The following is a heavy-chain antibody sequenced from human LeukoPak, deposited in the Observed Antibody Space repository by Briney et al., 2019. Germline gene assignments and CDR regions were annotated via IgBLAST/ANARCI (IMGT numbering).Heavy chain of an antibody. CDR1: GGSISSGSYY. V-gene: IGHV4-61*02. CDR3: ARDGWFGERTS. J-gene: IGHJ5*02. Sequence: SETLSLTCTVSGGSISSGSYYWSWIRQPAGKGLEWIGRIYTSGSTNYNPSLKSRVTISVDTSKNQFSLKLSSVTAADTAVYYCARDGWFGERTSWGQGTLVTVSS. CDR2: IYTSGST. D-gene: IGHD3-10*01.